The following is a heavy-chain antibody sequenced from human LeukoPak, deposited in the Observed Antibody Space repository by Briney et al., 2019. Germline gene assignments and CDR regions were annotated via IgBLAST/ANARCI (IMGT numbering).Heavy chain of an antibody. CDR3: SVEELWVRQLFCLYY. V-gene: IGHV1-2*02. J-gene: IGHJ4*02. Sequence: ASVNVSSAPSVYTFTGYSMQCGAQAPGQGIEWMGLINPNSGGTNYAQKFQGRATMTSETSISTAYMELSRLRSDDTAVEYVSVEELWVRQLFCLYYWGEGILVTVSS. CDR2: INPNSGGT. CDR1: VYTFTGYS. D-gene: IGHD3-16*01.